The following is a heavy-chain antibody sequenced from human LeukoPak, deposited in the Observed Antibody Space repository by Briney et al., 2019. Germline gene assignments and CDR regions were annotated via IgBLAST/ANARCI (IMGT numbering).Heavy chain of an antibody. J-gene: IGHJ4*02. Sequence: ETLSLTCAVYGGSFSGYYWSWVRQAPGKGLEWVSAISGSGGSTYYADSVKGRFTISRDNSKNTLYLQMNSLRAEDTAVYYCAKNAYYDILTGYFGKIYFDYWGQGTLVTVSS. CDR3: AKNAYYDILTGYFGKIYFDY. V-gene: IGHV3-23*01. CDR1: GGSFSGYY. CDR2: ISGSGGST. D-gene: IGHD3-9*01.